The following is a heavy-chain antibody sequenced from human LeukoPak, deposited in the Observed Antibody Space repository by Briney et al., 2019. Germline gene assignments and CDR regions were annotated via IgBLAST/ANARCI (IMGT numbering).Heavy chain of an antibody. CDR3: ARGGYSYGLALWY. J-gene: IGHJ4*02. D-gene: IGHD5-18*01. CDR1: GFTFSSYS. CDR2: ISSSSSYI. V-gene: IGHV3-21*01. Sequence: PGGSLRLSCAASGFTFSSYSMNWVRQAPGKGREWVSSISSSSSYIYYADSVKGRFTISRDNAKNSLYLQMNSLRAEDTAVYYCARGGYSYGLALWYWGQGTLVTVSS.